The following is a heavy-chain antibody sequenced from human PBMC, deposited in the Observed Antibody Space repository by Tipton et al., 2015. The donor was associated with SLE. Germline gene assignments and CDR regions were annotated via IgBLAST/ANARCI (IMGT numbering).Heavy chain of an antibody. CDR1: GGSLSDYY. D-gene: IGHD3-10*01. CDR3: ARDRIGD. Sequence: TLSLTCDVYGGSLSDYYWTWIRQPPGKGLEWIGEINHRGSTIYNPSLMGRLTISKDMSKKQFSLRLTSVTAADTAVYYCARDRIGDWGQGTLVTVSS. CDR2: INHRGST. V-gene: IGHV4-34*01. J-gene: IGHJ4*02.